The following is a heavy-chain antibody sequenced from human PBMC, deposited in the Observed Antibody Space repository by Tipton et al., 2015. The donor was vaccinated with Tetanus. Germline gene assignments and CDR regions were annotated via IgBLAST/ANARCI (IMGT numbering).Heavy chain of an antibody. CDR3: ARDLRAGDFYYYYGMDV. CDR1: GFTFSSYA. Sequence: SLRLSCAASGFTFSSYAMSWVRQAPGKGLEWVSGISGSGGSTYYADSVKGRFTISRDNSKNTLYLQMNSLRDEDTAVYYCARDLRAGDFYYYYGMDVWGQGTTVTVSS. CDR2: ISGSGGST. D-gene: IGHD3-16*01. J-gene: IGHJ6*02. V-gene: IGHV3-23*01.